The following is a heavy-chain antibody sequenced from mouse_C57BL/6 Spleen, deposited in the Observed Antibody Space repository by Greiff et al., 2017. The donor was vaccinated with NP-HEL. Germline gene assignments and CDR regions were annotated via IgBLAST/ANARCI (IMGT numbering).Heavy chain of an antibody. CDR1: GYAFSSSW. J-gene: IGHJ2*01. D-gene: IGHD2-3*01. Sequence: QVQLQQSGPELVKPGASVKISCKASGYAFSSSWMNWVKQRPGKGLEWIGRIYPGDGDTNYNGKFKGKATLTADKSSSTAYMQLSSLTSEDSAVYFCAGYYHFDYWGQGTTLTVSS. V-gene: IGHV1-82*01. CDR2: IYPGDGDT. CDR3: AGYYHFDY.